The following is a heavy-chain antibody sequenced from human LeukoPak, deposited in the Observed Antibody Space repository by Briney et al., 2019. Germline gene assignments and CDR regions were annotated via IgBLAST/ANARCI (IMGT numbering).Heavy chain of an antibody. CDR1: GFSISSSSYY. V-gene: IGHV4-39*01. CDR2: IYYSGST. J-gene: IGHJ3*02. Sequence: NPSETLSLTCTVSGFSISSSSYYWGWIRQPPGKGLEWFGSIYYSGSTYYNPSLKSRVTISVDTSKNQFSLKLSSVTAADTAVYYCARQVRAFDIWGQGTMVTVSS. D-gene: IGHD3-22*01. CDR3: ARQVRAFDI.